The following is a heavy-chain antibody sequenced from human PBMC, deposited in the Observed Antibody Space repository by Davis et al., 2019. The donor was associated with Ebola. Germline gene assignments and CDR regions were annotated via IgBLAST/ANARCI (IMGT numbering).Heavy chain of an antibody. V-gene: IGHV1-8*01. CDR3: ARRVGARSGFDY. CDR1: GYTFTSYD. D-gene: IGHD1-26*01. Sequence: ASVKVSCKASGYTFTSYDINWVRQATGQGPEWMGWMNPNSGNTGYAQKFQGRVTMTRNISISLAYMELNSLRSEDTAVYYCARRVGARSGFDYWGQGVPVTVSS. J-gene: IGHJ4*02. CDR2: MNPNSGNT.